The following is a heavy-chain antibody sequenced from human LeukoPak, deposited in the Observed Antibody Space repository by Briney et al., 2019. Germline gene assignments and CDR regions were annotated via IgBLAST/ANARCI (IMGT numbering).Heavy chain of an antibody. J-gene: IGHJ3*02. CDR3: ARLTTLLDAFDI. D-gene: IGHD1-1*01. Sequence: GASVKVSCKASGYTFTGNYMHWVRQAPGQGLEWMGWINPNSGGTNYAQKFQGRVTMTRDTSISTAYMELSRLRPDDTAVYYCARLTTLLDAFDIWGQGTMVTVSS. V-gene: IGHV1-2*02. CDR2: INPNSGGT. CDR1: GYTFTGNY.